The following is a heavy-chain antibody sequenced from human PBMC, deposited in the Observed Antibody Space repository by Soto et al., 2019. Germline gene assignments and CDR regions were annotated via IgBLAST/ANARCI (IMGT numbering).Heavy chain of an antibody. D-gene: IGHD3-3*01. Sequence: QERLVQSGAEVRKPGSSVKVSCKVTRGTSTRYAINWVRQAPGQGLDWMGGIVPMFGTSKYAQKFQGRVKITAETSTKIAYMEFRSLRSEDTGVYYCNRGSEYDFWSGYLWVQGTLVSVSS. CDR2: IVPMFGTS. CDR1: RGTSTRYA. CDR3: NRGSEYDFWSGYL. J-gene: IGHJ4*02. V-gene: IGHV1-69*06.